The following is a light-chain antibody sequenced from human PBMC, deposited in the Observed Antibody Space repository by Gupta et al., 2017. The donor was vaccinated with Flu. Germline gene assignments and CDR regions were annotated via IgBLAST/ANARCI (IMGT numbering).Light chain of an antibody. CDR2: GAS. CDR3: QHEHNSPFT. CDR1: QRISNW. V-gene: IGKV1-5*03. Sequence: PSTLSASIGDRVTITCRASQRISNWLAWYQQKPGKAPKLLIYGASNVQSGVPSSFSGSGSGTEFTLTISSLQPDDFATYYCQHEHNSPFTFGRGTKVDI. J-gene: IGKJ4*01.